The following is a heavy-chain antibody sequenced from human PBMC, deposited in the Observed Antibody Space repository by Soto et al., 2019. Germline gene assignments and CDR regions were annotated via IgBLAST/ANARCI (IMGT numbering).Heavy chain of an antibody. CDR1: GYTFTSYY. D-gene: IGHD6-13*01. Sequence: ASVKVSCKASGYTFTSYYMHWVRQAPGQGLEWMGIINPSGGSTSYAQKFQGRVTMTRDTSTSTVYMELSSLRSEDTAVYYCARPIAAAGTSLSNGMDVWGQGTTLTVSS. CDR2: INPSGGST. J-gene: IGHJ6*02. CDR3: ARPIAAAGTSLSNGMDV. V-gene: IGHV1-46*01.